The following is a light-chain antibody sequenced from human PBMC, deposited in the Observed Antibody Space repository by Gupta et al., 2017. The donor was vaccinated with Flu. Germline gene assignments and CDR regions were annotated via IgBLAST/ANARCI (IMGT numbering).Light chain of an antibody. J-gene: IGKJ1*01. CDR3: QQYDTLPSWT. V-gene: IGKV1-33*01. CDR2: DAS. CDR1: QDISNY. Sequence: DIQMTQSPSSLSASVGDRVTITCQASQDISNYLNWYQQKPGKAPKLLIYDASSLETGVPSRVSGSGFGTDFTFTISSLQPEDVATYYCQQYDTLPSWTFGPGTKVEIK.